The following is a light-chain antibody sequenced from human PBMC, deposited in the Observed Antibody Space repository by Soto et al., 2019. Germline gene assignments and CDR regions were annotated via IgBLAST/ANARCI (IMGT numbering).Light chain of an antibody. Sequence: EIVMTQSPATLSVSRMEIASPSVMASQSVSSNLAWYQQKPGQAPRLLIYGASTRATGIPARFSGSGSGTEFTLTISRLEPEDFAVYYCQFYRDPSKTFGQGTKVDI. CDR2: GAS. CDR1: QSVSSN. V-gene: IGKV3-15*01. CDR3: QFYRDPSKT. J-gene: IGKJ1*01.